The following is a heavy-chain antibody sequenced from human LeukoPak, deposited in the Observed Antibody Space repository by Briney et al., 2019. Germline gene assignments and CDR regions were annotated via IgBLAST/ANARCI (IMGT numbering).Heavy chain of an antibody. J-gene: IGHJ4*02. CDR3: ALGIAEIFDH. V-gene: IGHV4-30-4*01. Sequence: PSETLSLTCTVSGGSVSSANYYWSWIRQPPGKGLEWIGYIYYSGSTYYNPSLKSRVTISVDTSRNQFSLKLSSVTAADTAVYYRALGIAEIFDHWGQGTLVTVSS. D-gene: IGHD6-13*01. CDR1: GGSVSSANYY. CDR2: IYYSGST.